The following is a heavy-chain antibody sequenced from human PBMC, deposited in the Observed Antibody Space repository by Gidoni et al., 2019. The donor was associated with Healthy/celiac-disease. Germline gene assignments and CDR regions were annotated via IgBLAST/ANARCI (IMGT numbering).Heavy chain of an antibody. Sequence: KGLEWIGSIYYSGSTYYNPSLKSRVTISVDTSKNQFSLKLSSVTAADTAVYYCARRTSTVTKEGPFDYWGQGTLVTVSS. D-gene: IGHD4-17*01. CDR2: IYYSGST. J-gene: IGHJ4*02. V-gene: IGHV4-39*01. CDR3: ARRTSTVTKEGPFDY.